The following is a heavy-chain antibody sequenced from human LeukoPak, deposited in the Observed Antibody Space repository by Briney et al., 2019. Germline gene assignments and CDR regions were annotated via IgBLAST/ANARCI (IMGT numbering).Heavy chain of an antibody. J-gene: IGHJ5*02. V-gene: IGHV5-51*01. D-gene: IGHD2-15*01. Sequence: GESLKISCKGSGYSFTRYWIGWVRQMPGKGLEWMGIIYPGDSDTRYSPSFQGQVTISADKSISTAYLQWSSLKASDTAMYYCARAKGYCSGGSCYSFDPWGQGTLVTVSS. CDR3: ARAKGYCSGGSCYSFDP. CDR1: GYSFTRYW. CDR2: IYPGDSDT.